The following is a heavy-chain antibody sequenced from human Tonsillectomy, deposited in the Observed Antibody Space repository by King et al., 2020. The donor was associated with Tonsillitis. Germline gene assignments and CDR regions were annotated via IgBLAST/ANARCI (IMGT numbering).Heavy chain of an antibody. J-gene: IGHJ3*02. V-gene: IGHV3-33*08. Sequence: VQLVESGGGVVQPGRSLRLSCAASGFTFSSYGMHWVRQAPGKGLEWVAVIWYDGSNKYYADSVKGRFTISRDNSKNTLYLQMNSLRAEDTAVYYCARDGAVAGLFGDAFDIWGQGTMVTVSS. D-gene: IGHD6-19*01. CDR3: ARDGAVAGLFGDAFDI. CDR2: IWYDGSNK. CDR1: GFTFSSYG.